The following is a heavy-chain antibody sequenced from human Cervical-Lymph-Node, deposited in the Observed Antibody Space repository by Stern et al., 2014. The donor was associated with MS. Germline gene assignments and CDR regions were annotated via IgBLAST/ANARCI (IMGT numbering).Heavy chain of an antibody. Sequence: VQLEESGPGLVKPSETLSLTCAVSGDSISGYYWNWIRQPPGKGLEWIGYIYYGSTNYNPSLRSRATLSVDTSKNQFSLKLTSVTAADTAIYYCARWGTTVTFRTFDFWGQGILVTVSS. CDR2: IYYGST. V-gene: IGHV4-59*01. CDR3: ARWGTTVTFRTFDF. J-gene: IGHJ4*02. CDR1: GDSISGYY. D-gene: IGHD4-17*01.